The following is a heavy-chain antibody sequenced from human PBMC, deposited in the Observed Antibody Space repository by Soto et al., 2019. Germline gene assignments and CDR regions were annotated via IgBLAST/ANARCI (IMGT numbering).Heavy chain of an antibody. CDR3: VRLKSFLPPDY. Sequence: GESLKISCQGSGFKFTTHWIGWVRQMPDKGLEWMGMIYPSDSDTRYSPSFEGQVTISADKSINTAYLQWNSLKASDSAIYFCVRLKSFLPPDYWGQGTLVTVSS. D-gene: IGHD3-3*02. CDR2: IYPSDSDT. V-gene: IGHV5-51*01. J-gene: IGHJ4*02. CDR1: GFKFTTHW.